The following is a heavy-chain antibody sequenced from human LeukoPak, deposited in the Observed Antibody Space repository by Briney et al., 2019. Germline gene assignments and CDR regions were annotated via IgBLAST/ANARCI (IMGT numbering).Heavy chain of an antibody. CDR1: GGSISSGSYY. J-gene: IGHJ4*02. V-gene: IGHV4-61*02. CDR2: IYTSGST. Sequence: PSETLSLTCTVSGGSISSGSYYWSWIRQPAGKGLEWIGRIYTSGSTNYNPSLKSRVTISVDTSKNQFSLKLSSVTAADTAVYYCAGDYDYWGQGTLVTVSS. CDR3: AGDYDY.